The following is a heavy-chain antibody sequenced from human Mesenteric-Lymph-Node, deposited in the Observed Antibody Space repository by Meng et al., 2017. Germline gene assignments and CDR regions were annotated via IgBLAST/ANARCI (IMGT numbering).Heavy chain of an antibody. J-gene: IGHJ5*02. V-gene: IGHV3-33*01. CDR2: IGSDGNDK. D-gene: IGHD6-19*01. CDR3: ARVRIAVAGTGWFDP. CDR1: GFSFSIFG. Sequence: VVSGAGWVTSGWSVASPCVALGFSFSIFGMHWARQAPGKGLEWVAIIGSDGNDKHYADSVKGRFTVSRDNAKNSLYLQMNSLRAEDTAVYYCARVRIAVAGTGWFDPWGQGTLVTVSS.